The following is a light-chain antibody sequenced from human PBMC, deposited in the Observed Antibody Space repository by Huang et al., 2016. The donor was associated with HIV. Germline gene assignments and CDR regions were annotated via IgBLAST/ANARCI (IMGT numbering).Light chain of an antibody. CDR3: LQTYNDPHT. J-gene: IGKJ2*01. Sequence: AIQMTQSPSSLSASVGDRVTITCRASQDIRDDLGWFQPGPGKVPKLLMSAASTLQSGVQARFRGSGSGTDFTRTSTSLQPEDCATYYCLQTYNDPHTFGQGTKLQIK. CDR1: QDIRDD. V-gene: IGKV1-6*01. CDR2: AAS.